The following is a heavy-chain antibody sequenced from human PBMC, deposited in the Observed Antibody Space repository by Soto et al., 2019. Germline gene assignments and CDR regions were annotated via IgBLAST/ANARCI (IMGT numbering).Heavy chain of an antibody. J-gene: IGHJ6*02. V-gene: IGHV1-2*04. Sequence: ASVKVSCKSSGYSFTDYHIHWVRQAPGQGLEWLGRINPKSGGTSTAQKFQGWVTMTTDTSISTASMELTRLTSDDTAIYYCARGASTDCSNGVCSFFYNHGMDVWGQGTTVTISS. D-gene: IGHD2-8*01. CDR3: ARGASTDCSNGVCSFFYNHGMDV. CDR1: GYSFTDYH. CDR2: INPKSGGT.